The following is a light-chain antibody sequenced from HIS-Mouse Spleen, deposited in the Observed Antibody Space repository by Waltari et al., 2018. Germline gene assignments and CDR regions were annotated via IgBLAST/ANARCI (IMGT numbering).Light chain of an antibody. CDR1: QGMSSY. CDR3: QQLNSYPPT. V-gene: IGKV1-9*01. J-gene: IGKJ1*01. Sequence: DIQLTQSPSFLSASVGDRVTITCRASQGMSSYLAWYQQKPGKAPKPLIYAASTLQSGVPSRFSGSGAGTEFTLTISSLQPEEFATYYCQQLNSYPPTFGQGTKVEIK. CDR2: AAS.